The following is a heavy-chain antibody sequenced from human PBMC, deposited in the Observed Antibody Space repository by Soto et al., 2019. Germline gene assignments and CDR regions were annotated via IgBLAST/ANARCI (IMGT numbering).Heavy chain of an antibody. CDR1: GYSMTGDV. Sequence: SVKRACKAAGYSMTGDVMDWGRKATRQRLEWMGWINAGNGNTKYSQKFQGRVTITRDTSASTAYMELSSLRSEDTAVYYCARGEGYYDSSGHFDYWGQGTLVTVSS. J-gene: IGHJ4*02. D-gene: IGHD3-22*01. V-gene: IGHV1-3*01. CDR3: ARGEGYYDSSGHFDY. CDR2: INAGNGNT.